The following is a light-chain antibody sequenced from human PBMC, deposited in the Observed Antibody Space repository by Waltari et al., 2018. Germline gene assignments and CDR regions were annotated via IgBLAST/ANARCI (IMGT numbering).Light chain of an antibody. CDR2: GAS. V-gene: IGKV3-15*01. Sequence: EIVMTQSPATLSVSPGERATLSCRASQSVSSNLAWYQHKPGQAPRLLIYGASTRATGIPARFSGSGSGTAFTLTISSLQSGDFAVYYCQQYNNWPPWTFGQGTKVEIK. CDR3: QQYNNWPPWT. CDR1: QSVSSN. J-gene: IGKJ1*01.